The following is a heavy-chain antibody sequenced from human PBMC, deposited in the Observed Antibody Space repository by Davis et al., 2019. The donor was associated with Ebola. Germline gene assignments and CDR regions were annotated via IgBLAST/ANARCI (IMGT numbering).Heavy chain of an antibody. Sequence: ASLKVSCKASGYTFTGYYMHWVRQAPGQGLEWMGWINPNSGGTNYAQKFQGWFTMTRDTSISTAYMELSRLRSDDTAVYYCARGGYSSSGRGRYYYYGMDVWGQGTTVTVSS. CDR1: GYTFTGYY. V-gene: IGHV1-2*04. J-gene: IGHJ6*02. D-gene: IGHD6-6*01. CDR3: ARGGYSSSGRGRYYYYGMDV. CDR2: INPNSGGT.